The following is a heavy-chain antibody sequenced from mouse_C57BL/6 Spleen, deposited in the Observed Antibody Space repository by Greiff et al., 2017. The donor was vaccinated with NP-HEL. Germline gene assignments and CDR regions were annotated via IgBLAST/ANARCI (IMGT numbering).Heavy chain of an antibody. CDR1: GYTFTSYW. D-gene: IGHD3-2*02. J-gene: IGHJ4*01. V-gene: IGHV1-53*01. CDR2: INPSNGGT. CDR3: ARRGGSSGYDAFYAMDY. Sequence: VQLQQPGTELVKPGASVKLSCKASGYTFTSYWMHWVKQRPGQGLEWIGNINPSNGGTNYNEKFKSKATLTVDKSSSTAYMQLSSLTSEDSAVYYYARRGGSSGYDAFYAMDYWGQGTSVTVSS.